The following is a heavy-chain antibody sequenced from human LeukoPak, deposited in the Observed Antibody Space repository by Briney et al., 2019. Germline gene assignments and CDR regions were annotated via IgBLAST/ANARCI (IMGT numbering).Heavy chain of an antibody. CDR3: ATEGSISASGFDS. CDR1: GYTXIQLA. Sequence: ASVKVSCKVAGYTXIQLAVXWVXXAPGXXXXXMGGFNPENGEIIYAXSLEGRVAMTEDTSKDTAYMELSSLRSEDTAVYYCATEGSISASGFDSWGQGTLVTVSS. D-gene: IGHD2-2*01. V-gene: IGHV1-24*01. J-gene: IGHJ4*02. CDR2: FNPENGEI.